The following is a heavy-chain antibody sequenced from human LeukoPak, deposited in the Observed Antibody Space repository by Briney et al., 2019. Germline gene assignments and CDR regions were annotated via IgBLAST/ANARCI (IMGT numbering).Heavy chain of an antibody. J-gene: IGHJ6*03. CDR3: ASPSYCSSTSCYPVGDYYMDV. CDR1: GGSISSSSYY. Sequence: SETLSLTCTVSGGSISSSSYYWGWIRQPPGKGLEWVGSIYYSGSNYYNPSLKSRVTISVDTSKTQFSLKLSSVTAADTAVYYCASPSYCSSTSCYPVGDYYMDVWGKGTTVTVSS. CDR2: IYYSGSN. V-gene: IGHV4-39*01. D-gene: IGHD2-2*01.